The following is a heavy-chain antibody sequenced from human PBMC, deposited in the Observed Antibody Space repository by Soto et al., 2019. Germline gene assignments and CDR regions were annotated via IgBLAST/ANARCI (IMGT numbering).Heavy chain of an antibody. CDR1: GGTFSSYA. Sequence: SVKVSCKASGGTFSSYAISWVRQAPGQGLEWMGGIIPIFGTANYAQKFQGRVTITADESTSTACMELSSLRSEDTAVYYCARDLLEAYYDSSGLAMDVWGQGTTVTVSS. J-gene: IGHJ6*02. CDR3: ARDLLEAYYDSSGLAMDV. D-gene: IGHD3-22*01. V-gene: IGHV1-69*13. CDR2: IIPIFGTA.